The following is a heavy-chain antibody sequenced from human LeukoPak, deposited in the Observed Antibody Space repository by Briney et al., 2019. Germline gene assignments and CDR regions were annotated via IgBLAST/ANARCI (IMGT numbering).Heavy chain of an antibody. J-gene: IGHJ4*02. Sequence: GGSLRLSCAASGFTFSSYEMNWVRQAPGKGLEWVSAISGSGGSTYYADSVKGRFTISRDNSKNTLYLQMNSLRAEDTAVYYCAKHGHYYDSSGYYDYWGQGTLVTVSS. CDR3: AKHGHYYDSSGYYDY. CDR1: GFTFSSYE. V-gene: IGHV3-23*01. D-gene: IGHD3-22*01. CDR2: ISGSGGST.